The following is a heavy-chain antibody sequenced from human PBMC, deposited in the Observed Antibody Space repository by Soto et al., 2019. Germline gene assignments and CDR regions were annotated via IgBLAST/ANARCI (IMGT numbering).Heavy chain of an antibody. CDR3: ARQDEYSRLFDI. CDR1: GYSFINYW. Sequence: PGESLKISCKGSGYSFINYWIGWVRQMPGKGLGWMGIIYPGDSDTRYSPSFKGQVTISADKSISTAYLQWSSLKASDTAMYYCARQDEYSRLFDIWGQGTMVTVSS. CDR2: IYPGDSDT. V-gene: IGHV5-51*01. D-gene: IGHD6-13*01. J-gene: IGHJ3*02.